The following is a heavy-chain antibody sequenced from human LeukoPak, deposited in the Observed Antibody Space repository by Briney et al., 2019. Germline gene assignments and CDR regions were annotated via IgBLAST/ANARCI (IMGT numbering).Heavy chain of an antibody. J-gene: IGHJ5*02. D-gene: IGHD6-13*01. CDR2: ISSGSSYK. Sequence: GGSLRLSCAASGFTFCSYNMNWVRQAPGKGLEWVSFISSGSSYKYYVDSVKGRFTISRDNAKNTLYLQMNSLRAEDTAVYYCARGMDQQLVIQGGYWFNPWGQGTLVTVSS. CDR3: ARGMDQQLVIQGGYWFNP. V-gene: IGHV3-21*01. CDR1: GFTFCSYN.